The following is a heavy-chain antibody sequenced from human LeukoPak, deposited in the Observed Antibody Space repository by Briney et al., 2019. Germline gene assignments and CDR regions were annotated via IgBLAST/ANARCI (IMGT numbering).Heavy chain of an antibody. Sequence: PSQTLSLTCTVSGGSISSGDYYWSWIRQPPGKGLEWIGYIYYSGSTYYNPSLKSRVTISVDTSENQFSLKLSSVTAADTAVNYCARDARRPWGDSQYYYYGMDVWGQGTTVTVSS. J-gene: IGHJ6*02. CDR2: IYYSGST. CDR1: GGSISSGDYY. D-gene: IGHD2-21*02. V-gene: IGHV4-30-4*01. CDR3: ARDARRPWGDSQYYYYGMDV.